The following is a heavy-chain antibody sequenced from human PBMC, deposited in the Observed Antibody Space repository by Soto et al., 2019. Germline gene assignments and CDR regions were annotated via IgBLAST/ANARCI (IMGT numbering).Heavy chain of an antibody. CDR2: ISAYNGNT. CDR1: GYTFTNFG. J-gene: IGHJ4*02. V-gene: IGHV1-18*01. D-gene: IGHD3-16*01. Sequence: QVQLVQSGAEVKKPGASVKVSCKASGYTFTNFGISWVRQAPGQGREWMGWISAYNGNTNSAQKFQDRVTMTTDTATSTAYMELRSLRSGVTALYYCAGGGTPIDLCGQGALVTVSS. CDR3: AGGGTPIDL.